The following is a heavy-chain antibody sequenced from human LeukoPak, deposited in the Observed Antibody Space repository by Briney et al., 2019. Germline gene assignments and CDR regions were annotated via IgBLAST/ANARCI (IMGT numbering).Heavy chain of an antibody. D-gene: IGHD5-12*01. CDR1: GFTFSSYC. Sequence: GGSLRLSCAASGFTFSSYCMHWVRQAPGKGLEWVAVICYDGSNKYYADSVKGRFSISRDNSKNRLYLQMNSLRAEDTAVYYCARDQLGYSGDGQVGYWGQGTLVTVSS. J-gene: IGHJ4*02. CDR2: ICYDGSNK. CDR3: ARDQLGYSGDGQVGY. V-gene: IGHV3-33*01.